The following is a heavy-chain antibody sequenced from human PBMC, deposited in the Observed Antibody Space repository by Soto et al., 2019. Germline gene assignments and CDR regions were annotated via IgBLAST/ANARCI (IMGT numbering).Heavy chain of an antibody. V-gene: IGHV3-33*03. CDR3: AGYKGRSWYSDYYYGMDV. Sequence: GGSLRLACAASGFTFRSYGMHWFRQAPGKGLEWVALIWYDGSNEYYSDSEKGRFTISRDNSKNTLFLQMNSLRAEDTAVYYCAGYKGRSWYSDYYYGMDVWGQGTTVTVSS. D-gene: IGHD6-13*01. CDR1: GFTFRSYG. J-gene: IGHJ6*02. CDR2: IWYDGSNE.